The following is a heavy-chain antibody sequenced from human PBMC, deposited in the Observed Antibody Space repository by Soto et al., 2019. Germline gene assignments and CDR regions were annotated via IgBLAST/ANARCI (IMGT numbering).Heavy chain of an antibody. V-gene: IGHV1-8*01. CDR3: ARGKYYDFWSGYAYYYYGMDV. CDR2: MNPNSGNT. CDR1: GYTFTSYD. J-gene: IGHJ6*02. D-gene: IGHD3-3*01. Sequence: WASVKVSCKASGYTFTSYDTNWVRQATGQGLEWMGWMNPNSGNTDYAQKFQGRVTMTRNTSIGTAYMELSRLRSDDTAVYYCARGKYYDFWSGYAYYYYGMDVWGQGTTVTVSS.